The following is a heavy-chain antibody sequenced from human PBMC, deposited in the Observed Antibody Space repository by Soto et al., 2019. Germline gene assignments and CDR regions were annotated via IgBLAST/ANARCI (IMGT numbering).Heavy chain of an antibody. D-gene: IGHD2-15*01. CDR3: ARAYSGRLPRRADYYFAMDV. CDR1: GFTFSAYD. V-gene: IGHV3-13*05. J-gene: IGHJ6*02. Sequence: PGVSLRLSCAASGFTFSAYDMHWVRQTKGKGLEWVSAIGAADDPYYLGSVKGRFTISRENAKNSLYLQMNSLRAEDTAVYYCARAYSGRLPRRADYYFAMDVWGQGTTVTVSS. CDR2: IGAADDP.